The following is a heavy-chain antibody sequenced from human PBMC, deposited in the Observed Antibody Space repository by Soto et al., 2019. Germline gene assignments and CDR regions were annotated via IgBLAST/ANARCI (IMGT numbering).Heavy chain of an antibody. CDR2: ISWNSGSV. D-gene: IGHD3-10*01. J-gene: IGHJ6*02. Sequence: SLRLSCAASGFTFDDYSMHWVRQVPGKGLEWVSGISWNSGSVGYADSVKGRFTIARDNAKKSLFMEMNTLRTEDTALYYCAKVRDNYGYYYGMAVWGQGTQVTVS. CDR3: AKVRDNYGYYYGMAV. V-gene: IGHV3-9*01. CDR1: GFTFDDYS.